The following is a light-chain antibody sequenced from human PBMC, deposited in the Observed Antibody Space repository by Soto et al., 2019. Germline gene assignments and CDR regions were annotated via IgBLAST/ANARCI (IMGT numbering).Light chain of an antibody. Sequence: DIQMTQSPSTLSASVGDRVTITCRASQSISSWLAWYQQKPGKAPKLLIYKASSLESGVPSRFSGSGSGTEFTLTISSLQPDDFASYYCQQSYSSPPTFRQWTKGDIK. V-gene: IGKV1-5*03. CDR3: QQSYSSPPT. CDR2: KAS. J-gene: IGKJ1*01. CDR1: QSISSW.